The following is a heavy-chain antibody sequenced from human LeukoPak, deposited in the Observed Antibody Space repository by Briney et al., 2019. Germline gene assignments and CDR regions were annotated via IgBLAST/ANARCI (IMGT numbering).Heavy chain of an antibody. Sequence: GRSLRLSCAASGFTFSSYGMHWVRQAPGKGLEWVAVISYDGSNKYYADSVKGRFTISRDNSKNTLYLQMNSLRAEDTAVYYCAKGRVLRSSTSCLGVWGQGTLVTVSS. D-gene: IGHD2-2*01. J-gene: IGHJ4*02. CDR3: AKGRVLRSSTSCLGV. V-gene: IGHV3-30*18. CDR1: GFTFSSYG. CDR2: ISYDGSNK.